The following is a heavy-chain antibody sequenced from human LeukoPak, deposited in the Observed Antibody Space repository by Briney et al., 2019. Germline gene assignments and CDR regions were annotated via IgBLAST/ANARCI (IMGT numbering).Heavy chain of an antibody. V-gene: IGHV3-30*04. CDR1: VFTFSSYA. D-gene: IGHD3-22*01. Sequence: PGRSLRLSCAASVFTFSSYAMRWVRQAPGKGLEWVAVISYDGSNKYYADSVKGRFTISRDNSKNTLYLQMNSLRAEDTAVYYCARVTDYYDSSGCPDYWGQGTLVTVSS. CDR2: ISYDGSNK. J-gene: IGHJ4*02. CDR3: ARVTDYYDSSGCPDY.